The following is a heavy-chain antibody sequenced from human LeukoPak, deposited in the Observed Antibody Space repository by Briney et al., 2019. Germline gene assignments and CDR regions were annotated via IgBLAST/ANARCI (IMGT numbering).Heavy chain of an antibody. D-gene: IGHD3-22*01. CDR3: ARVSSSGYYADY. J-gene: IGHJ4*02. Sequence: GGSLRLSCAASGFTFSSYSMNWVRQAPGKGLEWVSSISSSSYIYYADSVKGRFTISRDNAKNSLYLQMNSLRAEDTAVYYCARVSSSGYYADYWGQGTLVTVSS. CDR2: ISSSSYI. CDR1: GFTFSSYS. V-gene: IGHV3-21*01.